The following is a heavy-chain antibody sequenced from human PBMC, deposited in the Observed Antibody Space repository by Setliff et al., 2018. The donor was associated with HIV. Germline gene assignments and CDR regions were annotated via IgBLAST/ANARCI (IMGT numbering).Heavy chain of an antibody. CDR3: AKAQSKVRIYYYYMDV. CDR1: GFTFSDYY. CDR2: ISSTGNTI. J-gene: IGHJ6*03. Sequence: GGSLRLSCAASGFTFSDYYMNWIRRAPGKGLEWVSYISSTGNTIKYAASVRGRFTISRDNTRKSVYLEMNGLRAEDTAVYYCAKAQSKVRIYYYYMDVWGKGTTVTVSS. D-gene: IGHD3-10*01. V-gene: IGHV3-11*01.